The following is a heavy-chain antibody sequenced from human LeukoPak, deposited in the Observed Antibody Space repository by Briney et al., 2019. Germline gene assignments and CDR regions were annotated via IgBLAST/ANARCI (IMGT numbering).Heavy chain of an antibody. J-gene: IGHJ6*03. CDR2: ISGSGAFT. V-gene: IGHV3-23*01. CDR3: ARRGGDSESSENYYYMDV. D-gene: IGHD4-17*01. Sequence: GGSLRLSCAASGFTFTSFAMSWVRQAPGKGLAWVSGISGSGAFTYYADSVKGRFTISRDNSKNSLYLQMNSLRAEDTALYYCARRGGDSESSENYYYMDVWGKGTTVTVSS. CDR1: GFTFTSFA.